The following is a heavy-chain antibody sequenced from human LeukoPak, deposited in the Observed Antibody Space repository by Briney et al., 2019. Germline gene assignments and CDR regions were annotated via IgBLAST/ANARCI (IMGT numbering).Heavy chain of an antibody. CDR2: IFYSGST. Sequence: SETLSLTCAVSDDSIRSSAYYWGWIRQPPGKGLEWIGNIFYSGSTNYNPSLKSRVTISLDTSKNQFSLKLSSVTAADTAVYYCARELCSGGSCGKFDYWGQGTLVTVSS. CDR1: DDSIRSSAYY. D-gene: IGHD2-15*01. CDR3: ARELCSGGSCGKFDY. J-gene: IGHJ4*02. V-gene: IGHV4-61*08.